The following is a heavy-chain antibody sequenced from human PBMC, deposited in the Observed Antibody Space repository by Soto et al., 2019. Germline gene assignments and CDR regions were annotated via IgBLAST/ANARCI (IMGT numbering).Heavy chain of an antibody. J-gene: IGHJ4*02. CDR2: ISGSGGST. CDR1: GFTFSSYA. V-gene: IGHV3-23*01. D-gene: IGHD3-10*01. CDR3: AKVPPAITMVRGVIVSWYFDY. Sequence: GGSLRLSCAASGFTFSSYAMSWVRQAPGKGLEWVSAISGSGGSTYYADSVKGRFTISRDNSKNTLYLQMNSLRAEDTAVYYCAKVPPAITMVRGVIVSWYFDYWGQGTLVTVSS.